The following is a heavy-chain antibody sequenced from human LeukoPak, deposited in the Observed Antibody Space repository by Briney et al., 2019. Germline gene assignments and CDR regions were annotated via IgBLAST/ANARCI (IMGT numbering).Heavy chain of an antibody. Sequence: GGSLRLSCAASGLTIDDYGMSWVRQAPGKGLEWVSGINWNGGSTGYADSVKGRFTISRDNAKNSLYLQMNSLRAEDTALYYCARENLADYYDSSGYFDYWGQGTLVTVSS. D-gene: IGHD3-22*01. CDR3: ARENLADYYDSSGYFDY. CDR2: INWNGGST. J-gene: IGHJ4*02. V-gene: IGHV3-20*04. CDR1: GLTIDDYG.